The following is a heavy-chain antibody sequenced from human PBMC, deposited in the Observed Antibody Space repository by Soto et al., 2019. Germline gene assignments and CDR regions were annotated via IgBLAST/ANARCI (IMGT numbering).Heavy chain of an antibody. V-gene: IGHV3-15*01. CDR1: GFTFSNAW. CDR3: TTGNLTIFGVVSLYFDY. CDR2: IKSKTDGGKT. Sequence: GGSLRLSCAASGFTFSNAWMSWVRQAPGKGLEWVGRIKSKTDGGKTDYAAPVKGRFTISRDDSKNTLYLQMNSLKTEDTAVYYCTTGNLTIFGVVSLYFDYWGQGTLVTVSS. J-gene: IGHJ4*02. D-gene: IGHD3-3*01.